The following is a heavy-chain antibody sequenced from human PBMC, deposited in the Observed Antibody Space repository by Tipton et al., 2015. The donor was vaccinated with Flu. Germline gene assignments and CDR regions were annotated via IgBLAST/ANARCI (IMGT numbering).Heavy chain of an antibody. J-gene: IGHJ6*02. D-gene: IGHD3-3*01. CDR2: ISSSGSVI. CDR1: GGSISPYY. V-gene: IGHV3-11*01. Sequence: LSLTCSVSGGSISPYYMSWVRQAPGKGLEWVSHISSSGSVINYADSVKGRFTISRDNAKNSLYLQMNSLRAEDTAVYYCARDHPPSITVLGEITDYFGMAVWGQGTTVTVSS. CDR3: ARDHPPSITVLGEITDYFGMAV.